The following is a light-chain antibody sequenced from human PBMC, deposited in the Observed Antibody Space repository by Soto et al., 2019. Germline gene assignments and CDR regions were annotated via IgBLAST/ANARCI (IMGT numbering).Light chain of an antibody. Sequence: EIVLSQSPGTLSLSPGKRATLSCRASQSVSRSYLAWYQQKPGQAPRLLIYGASGRATGIPDRFSGSGSGTDFTLTISRLEPEDFAEYYCQLYGSSPPVTFGQGTRLEIK. V-gene: IGKV3-20*01. CDR2: GAS. CDR1: QSVSRSY. CDR3: QLYGSSPPVT. J-gene: IGKJ5*01.